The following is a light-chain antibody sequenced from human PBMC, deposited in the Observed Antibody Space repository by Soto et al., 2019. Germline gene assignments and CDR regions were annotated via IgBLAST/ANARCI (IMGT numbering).Light chain of an antibody. V-gene: IGLV2-8*01. J-gene: IGLJ2*01. CDR2: EVG. Sequence: QSALTQPPSASGSPGQSVTISCSGTSSDVGGYNYVSWYQQHPGKAPKLIIYEVGQRPSGVSDRFSGSKSGSTASLTVSGHQAEDEADYYCSSYGGSNNVAFGGGTKVTVL. CDR3: SSYGGSNNVA. CDR1: SSDVGGYNY.